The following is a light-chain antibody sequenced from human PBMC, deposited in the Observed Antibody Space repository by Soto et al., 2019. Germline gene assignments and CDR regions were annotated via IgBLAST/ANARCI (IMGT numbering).Light chain of an antibody. CDR1: QSVSNY. CDR3: QQRASWPYT. V-gene: IGKV3-11*01. Sequence: EIVLTQSPATLSLSPGERATLSCRASQSVSNYLAWYQQKPGQAPRLLIYDTSNRATGIPPRFSGSGSGTDFTLTIGGLGPEESALYYCQQRASWPYTSGQGTKVDIK. CDR2: DTS. J-gene: IGKJ2*01.